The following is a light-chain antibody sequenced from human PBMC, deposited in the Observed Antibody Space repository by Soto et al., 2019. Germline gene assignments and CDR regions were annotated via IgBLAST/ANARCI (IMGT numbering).Light chain of an antibody. J-gene: IGLJ2*01. V-gene: IGLV1-40*01. Sequence: QPVLTQPPSVSGAPGQRVTISCTGSSSNIGAGYDVHWYQQLPGTAPKLLIYGNSNRPSGVPDRFSGSKSGTSASLAITGIQAEDEADYYCQSYDSSLSGSVVFGGGTQLTV. CDR1: SSNIGAGYD. CDR3: QSYDSSLSGSVV. CDR2: GNS.